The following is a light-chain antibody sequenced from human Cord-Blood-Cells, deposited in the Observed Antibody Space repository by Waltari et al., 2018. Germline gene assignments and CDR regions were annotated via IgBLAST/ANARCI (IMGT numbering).Light chain of an antibody. CDR3: QQYGSSPPLT. Sequence: EIVLTQSPGTLSLSPGERAPLSCRASQSVSSSYLALYQHKPGQATRLLIYGASSRATGIPDRVSGSGSGTDFNLTISRLEPEDFAVYYCQQYGSSPPLTFGGGTKVEI. CDR1: QSVSSSY. CDR2: GAS. J-gene: IGKJ4*01. V-gene: IGKV3-20*01.